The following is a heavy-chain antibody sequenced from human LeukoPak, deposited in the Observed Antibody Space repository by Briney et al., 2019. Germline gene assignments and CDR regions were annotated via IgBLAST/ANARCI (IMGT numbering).Heavy chain of an antibody. CDR1: GGSISSGSYY. CDR3: ARRDSYGDYEDY. D-gene: IGHD4-17*01. CDR2: IYTSGST. J-gene: IGHJ4*02. V-gene: IGHV4-61*02. Sequence: SETLSLTCTVSGGSISSGSYYWSWIRQPAGKGLEWIGRIYTSGSTNYNPSLKSRVTISVDTSKDQFSLKLSSVTAADTAVYYCARRDSYGDYEDYWGQGTLVTVSS.